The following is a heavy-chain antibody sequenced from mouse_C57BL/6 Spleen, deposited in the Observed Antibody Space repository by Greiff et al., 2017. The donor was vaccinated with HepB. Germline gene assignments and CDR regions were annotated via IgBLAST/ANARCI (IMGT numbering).Heavy chain of an antibody. J-gene: IGHJ2*01. V-gene: IGHV1-22*01. CDR1: GYTFTDYN. CDR3: AREDGTAQVPFDY. Sequence: EVQRVESGPELVKPGASVKMSCKASGYTFTDYNMHWVKQSHGKSLEWIGYINPNNGGTSYNQKFKGKATLTVNKSSSTAYMELRSLTSEDSAVYYCAREDGTAQVPFDYWGQGTTLTVSS. CDR2: INPNNGGT. D-gene: IGHD3-2*02.